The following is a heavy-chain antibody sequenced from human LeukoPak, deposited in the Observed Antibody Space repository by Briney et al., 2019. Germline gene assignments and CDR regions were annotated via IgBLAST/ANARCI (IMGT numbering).Heavy chain of an antibody. CDR1: EFTFSNYG. CDR3: AKDPRVQRDGYNYPQY. D-gene: IGHD5-24*01. V-gene: IGHV3-23*01. J-gene: IGHJ4*02. Sequence: PGGSLRLSCAASEFTFSNYGMTWVRQAPGKGLEWVSSISTSGGSTYYADSVKGRFTISRDNSKNTLYLQMNSLRAEDTAVYYCAKDPRVQRDGYNYPQYWGQGTLVTVSS. CDR2: ISTSGGST.